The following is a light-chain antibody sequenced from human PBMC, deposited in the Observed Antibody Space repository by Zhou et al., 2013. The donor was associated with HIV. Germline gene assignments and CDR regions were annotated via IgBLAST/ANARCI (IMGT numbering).Light chain of an antibody. CDR1: QSISSW. Sequence: DIQMTQSPSTLSASVGDRVTITCRASQSISSWLAWYQQKPGKAPNLLIYKASSLESGVPSRFSGSGSGTEFTLTISSLQLEDFATYYCLQHNSLPQTFGQGTKVEVK. CDR3: LQHNSLPQT. V-gene: IGKV1-5*03. CDR2: KAS. J-gene: IGKJ1*01.